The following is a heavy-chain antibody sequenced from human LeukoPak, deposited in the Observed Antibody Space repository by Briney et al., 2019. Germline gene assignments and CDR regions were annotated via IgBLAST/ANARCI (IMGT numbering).Heavy chain of an antibody. V-gene: IGHV3-23*01. J-gene: IGHJ4*02. Sequence: GGSLRLSCAASGFTFVRHAMCWVRQAPGKGLEWVSSIDIGGGTTHYADSVKGRFTISRDNSKNTLYLQMNSLRAEDTALYFCANEVRPNDYWGRGTLVTVSS. CDR3: ANEVRPNDY. D-gene: IGHD4/OR15-4a*01. CDR2: IDIGGGTT. CDR1: GFTFVRHA.